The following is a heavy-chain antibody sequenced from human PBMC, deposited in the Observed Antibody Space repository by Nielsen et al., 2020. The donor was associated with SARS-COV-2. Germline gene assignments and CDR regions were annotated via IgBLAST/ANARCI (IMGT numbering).Heavy chain of an antibody. D-gene: IGHD2-2*01. CDR2: IYNSGST. Sequence: SETLSLTCTVSGASISGRSHYWAWIRQTHKKGLEGLAWIGSIYNSGSTYYNPSLKSRVTVSMDKSKNQFSLRLTSVTAADTAVYFCARQSLKIVVPASITGWFDPWGHGTLVTVSS. J-gene: IGHJ5*02. CDR3: ARQSLKIVVPASITGWFDP. V-gene: IGHV4-39*01. CDR1: GASISGRSHY.